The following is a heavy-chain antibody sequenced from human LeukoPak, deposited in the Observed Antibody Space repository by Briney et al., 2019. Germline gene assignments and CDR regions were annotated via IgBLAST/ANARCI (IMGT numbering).Heavy chain of an antibody. CDR3: TRDRSLNIRAYDI. Sequence: GGSLRLSCAASGSTFSGDNMNWVRQTQGKGLDWVSFISNIGNFIKYADSVKGRFPISRDNAKNSLYLQLNSLRAEDTAMYYCTRDRSLNIRAYDIWGQGTLVTVSS. CDR1: GSTFSGDN. V-gene: IGHV3-21*01. J-gene: IGHJ3*02. D-gene: IGHD3-10*01. CDR2: ISNIGNFI.